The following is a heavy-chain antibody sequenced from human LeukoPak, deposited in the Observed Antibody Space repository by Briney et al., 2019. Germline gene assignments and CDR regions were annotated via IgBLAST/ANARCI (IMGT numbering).Heavy chain of an antibody. CDR2: IYYSGST. V-gene: IGHV4-59*08. CDR1: GGSISNYH. CDR3: ARKDGDW. D-gene: IGHD3-9*01. J-gene: IGHJ4*02. Sequence: SETLSLTCTVSGGSISNYHWSWIRQPPGKGLEWIGYIYYSGSTNCNPSLKSRVTISLDTSKSQVSLRLSSVTAADTAVYYCARKDGDWWGQGTLVTVSS.